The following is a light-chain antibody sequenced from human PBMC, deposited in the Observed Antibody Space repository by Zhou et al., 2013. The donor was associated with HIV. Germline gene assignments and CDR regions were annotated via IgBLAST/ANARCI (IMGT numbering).Light chain of an antibody. CDR3: QQYGSSPYN. J-gene: IGKJ2*01. V-gene: IGKV3-20*01. Sequence: EIVLTRSPGTLSLSPGERATLSCRASQSVRSSNLAWYQQKPGQAPRHLIYDASSRATGIPDRFSGSGSGTNFTLTISRLEPEDFAVYYCQQYGSSPYNFGQGTKLEIK. CDR1: QSVRSSN. CDR2: DAS.